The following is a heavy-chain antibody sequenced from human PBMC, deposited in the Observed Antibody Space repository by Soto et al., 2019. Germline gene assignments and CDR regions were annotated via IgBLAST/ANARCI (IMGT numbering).Heavy chain of an antibody. Sequence: GRPMGVSWAVAEVTISCYAVSWVSQAPGKGLEWVSAISGSGGSTYYADSVKGRFTISRDNSKNTLYLQMNSLRAEDTAVYYCAKRTVGSYFDLWGRGTLVTSPQ. CDR3: AKRTVGSYFDL. D-gene: IGHD4-17*01. V-gene: IGHV3-23*01. CDR1: EVTISCYA. CDR2: ISGSGGST. J-gene: IGHJ2*01.